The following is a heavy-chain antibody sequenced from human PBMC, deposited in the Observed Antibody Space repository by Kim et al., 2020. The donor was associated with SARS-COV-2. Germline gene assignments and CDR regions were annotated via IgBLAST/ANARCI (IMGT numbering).Heavy chain of an antibody. Sequence: GGSLRLSCAASGFTFSSYAMHWVRQAPGKGLEWVAVISYDGSNKYYADSVKGRFTISRDNSKNTLYLQMNSLRAEDTAVYYCARIHDDCWGQGTLVTVSS. V-gene: IGHV3-30-3*01. J-gene: IGHJ4*02. CDR1: GFTFSSYA. CDR3: ARIHDDC. CDR2: ISYDGSNK.